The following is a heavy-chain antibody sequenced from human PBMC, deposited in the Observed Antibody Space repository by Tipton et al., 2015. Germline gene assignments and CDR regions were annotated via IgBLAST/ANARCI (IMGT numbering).Heavy chain of an antibody. CDR3: ARKPVVRGAYYFFDY. CDR1: GGSVTSGSYY. CDR2: IHYGGNT. J-gene: IGHJ4*02. Sequence: TLSLTCSVSGGSVTSGSYYWGWIRQPPGMGLEWIASIHYGGNTHYNPSLMSRVTISGDTSKNQFSLTLNSVTAADTAFYYCARKPVVRGAYYFFDYWGQGTLVTVSS. V-gene: IGHV4-39*01. D-gene: IGHD3-10*01.